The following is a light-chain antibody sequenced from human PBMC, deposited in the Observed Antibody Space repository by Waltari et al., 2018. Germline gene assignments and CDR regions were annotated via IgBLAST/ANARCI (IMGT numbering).Light chain of an antibody. CDR3: MQGIHLIS. Sequence: IVMTQTPLSLSLTPGQSASISCKSSQSLLHTDGKTYLHWYLQKPGQPPQLLMYEVSRRFTGVPERFSGIGSGTDFTLTIRRVEADDVGIYYCMQGIHLISFGQGTRLEIK. V-gene: IGKV2-29*02. CDR2: EVS. J-gene: IGKJ5*01. CDR1: QSLLHTDGKTY.